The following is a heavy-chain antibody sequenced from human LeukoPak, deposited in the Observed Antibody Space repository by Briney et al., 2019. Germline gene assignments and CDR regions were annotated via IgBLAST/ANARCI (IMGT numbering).Heavy chain of an antibody. J-gene: IGHJ5*02. D-gene: IGHD5-24*01. V-gene: IGHV3-7*05. CDR1: GFTFSNYW. CDR3: ARASDPWLQLT. Sequence: RPGGSLRLSCAASGFTFSNYWMIWVRQAPGKGLEWVGNIKQDGREKRYADSVRGRFSISRDNAQTSLYLQMNSLRAEDTAVYYCARASDPWLQLTWGQGTLVTVSS. CDR2: IKQDGREK.